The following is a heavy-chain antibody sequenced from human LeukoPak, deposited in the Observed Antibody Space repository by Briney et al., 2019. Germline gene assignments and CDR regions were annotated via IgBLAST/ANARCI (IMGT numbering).Heavy chain of an antibody. CDR1: GYTFTTYY. CDR3: ARGARQQFFRGPRQNYYFDY. V-gene: IGHV1-46*01. D-gene: IGHD6-13*01. Sequence: ASVKVSCKASGYTFTTYYIHWVRQAPGQGLEWMGMINPSGGSTAYAQTFQGRVTMTRDMSTSTVYMELSSLRSEDTAVYYCARGARQQFFRGPRQNYYFDYWGQGTLVTVSS. J-gene: IGHJ4*02. CDR2: INPSGGST.